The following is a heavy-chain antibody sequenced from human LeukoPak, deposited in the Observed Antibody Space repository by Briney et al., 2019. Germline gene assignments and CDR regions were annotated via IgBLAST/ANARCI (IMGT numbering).Heavy chain of an antibody. CDR2: IKPNSGGT. V-gene: IGHV1-2*02. Sequence: ASVRVSCKASGYIFTGYFIHWVRQAPGQGLEWMGWIKPNSGGTRSAQKFQGRVTMTRDTSISTAYMELSSLRYDDTAVYYCATNILVRDIINWFDPWGQGTLVTVSS. CDR3: ATNILVRDIINWFDP. CDR1: GYIFTGYF. D-gene: IGHD3-10*01. J-gene: IGHJ5*02.